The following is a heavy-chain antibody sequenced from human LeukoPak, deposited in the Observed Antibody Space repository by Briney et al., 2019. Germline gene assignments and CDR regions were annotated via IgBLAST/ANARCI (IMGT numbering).Heavy chain of an antibody. CDR3: ARGGDYGKIFDY. Sequence: GASMKVSCKASGGTFSSYAISWVRQAPGQGLEWMGGIIPIFGTANYAQKFQGRVTITADESTSTAYMELSSLRSEDTAVYYCARGGDYGKIFDYWGQGTLVTVSS. J-gene: IGHJ4*02. CDR1: GGTFSSYA. V-gene: IGHV1-69*13. CDR2: IIPIFGTA. D-gene: IGHD4-17*01.